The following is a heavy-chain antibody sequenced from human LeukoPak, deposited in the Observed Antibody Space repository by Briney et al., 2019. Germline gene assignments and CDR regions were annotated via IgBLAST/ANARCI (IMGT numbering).Heavy chain of an antibody. CDR1: GFTFSSYW. V-gene: IGHV3-74*01. J-gene: IGHJ5*02. Sequence: GGSLRLSCAASGFTFSSYWMHWVRQAPGKGLVWVSRINSDGSSTTYADSVKGRFTISRDNAKNTLYLQMNSLRAEDTAVCYCARDKGYRSGGSCYLNWFDPWGQGTLVTVSS. CDR3: ARDKGYRSGGSCYLNWFDP. CDR2: INSDGSST. D-gene: IGHD2-15*01.